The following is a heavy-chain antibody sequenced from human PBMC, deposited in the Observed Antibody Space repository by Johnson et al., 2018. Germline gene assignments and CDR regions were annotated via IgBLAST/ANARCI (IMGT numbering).Heavy chain of an antibody. CDR2: ISPRDGGT. CDR3: GGWAVAGTYYYGMDV. J-gene: IGHJ6*02. V-gene: IGHV1-46*01. Sequence: VQLVESGAEVKKPWASVKLSCKTSGYIFTSYYIHWVRQAPGQGLEWMGIISPRDGGTNFVQKFQGRVTMTRATSTSSVSMELSSLKSDDTAVYYCGGWAVAGTYYYGMDVWGQGTTVTVSS. D-gene: IGHD6-19*01. CDR1: GYIFTSYY.